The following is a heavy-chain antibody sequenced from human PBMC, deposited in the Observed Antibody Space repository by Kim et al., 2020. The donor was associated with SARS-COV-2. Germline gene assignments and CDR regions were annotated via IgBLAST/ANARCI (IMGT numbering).Heavy chain of an antibody. Sequence: YAQKLPGRVTMTTDTSTSTAYMELRSLRSDDTAVYYCAREFTDTIAAAGYWGQGTLVTVSS. V-gene: IGHV1-18*01. J-gene: IGHJ4*02. D-gene: IGHD6-13*01. CDR3: AREFTDTIAAAGY.